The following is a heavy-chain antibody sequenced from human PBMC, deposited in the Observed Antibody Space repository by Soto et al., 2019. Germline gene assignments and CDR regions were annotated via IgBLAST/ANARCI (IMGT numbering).Heavy chain of an antibody. J-gene: IGHJ6*03. CDR3: ARSQMGITYNYYYYYMDV. V-gene: IGHV3-33*01. D-gene: IGHD7-27*01. CDR1: GFTFSSYG. Sequence: GESLKISCAASGFTFSSYGMHWVRQAPGKGLEWVAVIWYDGSNKYYADSVKGRFTISRDNSKNTLYLQMNSLRAEDTAVYYCARSQMGITYNYYYYYMDVWGKGTTVTVSS. CDR2: IWYDGSNK.